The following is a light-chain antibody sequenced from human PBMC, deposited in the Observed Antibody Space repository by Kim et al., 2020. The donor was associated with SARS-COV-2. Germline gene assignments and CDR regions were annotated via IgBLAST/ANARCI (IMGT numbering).Light chain of an antibody. CDR1: QGVRND. CDR2: ATS. V-gene: IGKV1-17*01. Sequence: ASVGDRVTITCRASQGVRNDVGWYQQKPGKPPKRLIYATSNLQSGVPSRFSGSGSGTEFTLTISTLQPEDFATYYCLQQNGYPWTFGQGTKVDIK. J-gene: IGKJ1*01. CDR3: LQQNGYPWT.